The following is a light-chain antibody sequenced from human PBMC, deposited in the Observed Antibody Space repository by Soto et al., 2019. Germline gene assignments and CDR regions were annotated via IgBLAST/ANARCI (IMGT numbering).Light chain of an antibody. Sequence: DIQMTQSPSSLSASVGDRVTITCQASQDISNYLNWYQQKPGKAPQLLIYDATNLETEVTSRFSGSGSGTDFNFTISSLQPEDIATYYCQQYDNLPYTFGQGTKLEIK. CDR3: QQYDNLPYT. J-gene: IGKJ2*01. V-gene: IGKV1-33*01. CDR2: DAT. CDR1: QDISNY.